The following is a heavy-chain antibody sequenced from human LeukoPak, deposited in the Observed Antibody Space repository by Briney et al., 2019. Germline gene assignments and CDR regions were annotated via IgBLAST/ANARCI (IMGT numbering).Heavy chain of an antibody. CDR2: IGSAGDT. J-gene: IGHJ4*02. Sequence: GGSLRLSCAASGFTFSTYDMHWVRQATGKGLEWVSAIGSAGDTYYPGSVKGRFTISRDNAKNSLYLQMNSLRAEDTAVYYCASAHYDYVWGSYRHSNFDYWGQGTLVTVSS. D-gene: IGHD3-16*02. CDR3: ASAHYDYVWGSYRHSNFDY. V-gene: IGHV3-13*01. CDR1: GFTFSTYD.